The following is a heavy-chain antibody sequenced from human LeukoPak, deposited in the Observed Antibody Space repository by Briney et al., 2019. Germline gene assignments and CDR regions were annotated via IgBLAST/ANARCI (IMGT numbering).Heavy chain of an antibody. CDR3: ARGGFVVVVAATQYYYYGMDV. Sequence: ASVTLSCKASGYTFTSYYMHWVRQAPEQGLEWKGIIKPSGGSTIYAQKFQGRVTMTRDTSTSTVYMELSSLRSEDTAVYYCARGGFVVVVAATQYYYYGMDVWGQGTTVTVSS. D-gene: IGHD2-15*01. CDR2: IKPSGGST. CDR1: GYTFTSYY. V-gene: IGHV1-46*01. J-gene: IGHJ6*02.